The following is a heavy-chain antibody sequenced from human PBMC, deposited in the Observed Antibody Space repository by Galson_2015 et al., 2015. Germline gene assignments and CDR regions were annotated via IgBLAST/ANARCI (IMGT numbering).Heavy chain of an antibody. CDR2: IYTSGSN. D-gene: IGHD2-15*01. J-gene: IGHJ4*02. CDR1: GGSISSGHYY. Sequence: TLSLACTVSGGSISSGHYYWRWTRQPAGQGLEWIGRIYTSGSNKYNPSLKSRVTISADTSKNQFSLNLSSVTAADTAVYYCARMSTCSGGSCYGLGFDYWGQGTLVAVSS. CDR3: ARMSTCSGGSCYGLGFDY. V-gene: IGHV4-61*02.